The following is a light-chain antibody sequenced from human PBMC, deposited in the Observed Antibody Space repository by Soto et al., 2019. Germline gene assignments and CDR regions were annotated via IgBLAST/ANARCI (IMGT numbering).Light chain of an antibody. CDR2: KAS. J-gene: IGKJ5*01. CDR1: QSSISW. V-gene: IGKV1-5*03. CDR3: QQYHGFPIT. Sequence: DIQMTQSPSTLSASVGDRITITCRTSQSSISWLAWYQQRPGKAPNLLIYKASSLESGVPSRFSGSGSGTEFTLTISSLQPDDSATYYCQQYHGFPITFGQGTRLEIK.